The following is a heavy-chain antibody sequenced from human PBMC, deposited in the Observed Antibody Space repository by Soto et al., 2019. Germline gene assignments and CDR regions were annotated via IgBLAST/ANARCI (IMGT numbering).Heavy chain of an antibody. Sequence: ASVKVSCKASGGTFSSYRFNWVRQARGQGLEWLGGIVPIYRTADYAQKFQGRVTITADESTRTVYMELSSLKSQGTALYYCARDSGAKLSSSWGQGTLVTVSS. J-gene: IGHJ4*02. CDR2: IVPIYRTA. V-gene: IGHV1-69*13. CDR1: GGTFSSYR. CDR3: ARDSGAKLSSS. D-gene: IGHD6-13*01.